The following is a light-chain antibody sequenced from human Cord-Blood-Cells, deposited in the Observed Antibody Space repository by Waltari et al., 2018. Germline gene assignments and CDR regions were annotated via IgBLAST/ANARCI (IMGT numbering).Light chain of an antibody. J-gene: IGLJ1*01. V-gene: IGLV2-14*01. CDR3: SSYTSSSTYV. CDR1: SSDVGGYNY. CDR2: DVS. Sequence: QSALTQPASVSGSPGQSITISCTGTSSDVGGYNYVSWYQQHPGKAPTLMIYDVSNRPSGVSNRFSGSKSGNTASLTISGLQADDEADYYCSSYTSSSTYVFGTGTKVTVL.